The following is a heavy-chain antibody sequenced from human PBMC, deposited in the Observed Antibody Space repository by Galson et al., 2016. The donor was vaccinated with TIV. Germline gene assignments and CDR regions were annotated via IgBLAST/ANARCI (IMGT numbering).Heavy chain of an antibody. CDR2: IIAIFGTA. CDR3: ARLPSYHGWGNHWFDP. CDR1: GGIFRSDA. Sequence: SVKVSCKASGGIFRSDAISWVRQAPGQGLEWMGRIIAIFGTANYAQKFQGRVTITADESTNTVYLELSSLTSEDTAVYYCARLPSYHGWGNHWFDPWGQGTLVTVSS. V-gene: IGHV1-69*13. J-gene: IGHJ5*02. D-gene: IGHD3-10*01.